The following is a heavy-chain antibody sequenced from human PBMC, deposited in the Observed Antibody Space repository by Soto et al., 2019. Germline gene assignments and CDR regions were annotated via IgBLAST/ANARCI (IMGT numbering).Heavy chain of an antibody. D-gene: IGHD6-19*01. Sequence: SQTLSLTCAISGDSVSSNSAAWNWIRQSPSRGLEWLGRTCYRSKWYNDYAVSVKSRITINPDTSKNQFSLQLNSVTPEDTAVYYCARVAATVAGEYYYGMDVWGQGTTVAVSS. CDR3: ARVAATVAGEYYYGMDV. CDR1: GDSVSSNSAA. J-gene: IGHJ6*02. CDR2: TCYRSKWYN. V-gene: IGHV6-1*01.